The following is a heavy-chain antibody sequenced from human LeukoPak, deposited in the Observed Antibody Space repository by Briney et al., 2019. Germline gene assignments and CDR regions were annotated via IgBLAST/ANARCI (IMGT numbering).Heavy chain of an antibody. J-gene: IGHJ4*02. D-gene: IGHD6-19*01. CDR3: AKNFYSSGWYYFDY. CDR1: GLTFDDYA. CDR2: ISWNSGSI. V-gene: IGHV3-9*01. Sequence: GRSLRLSCAASGLTFDDYAMHWVRQAPGKGLEWVSGISWNSGSIGYADSVKGRFTISRDNAKNSLYLQMNSLRAEDTALYYCAKNFYSSGWYYFDYWGQETLVTVSS.